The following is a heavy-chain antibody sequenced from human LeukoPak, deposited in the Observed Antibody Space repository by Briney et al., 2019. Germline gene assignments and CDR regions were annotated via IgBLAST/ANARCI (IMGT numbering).Heavy chain of an antibody. Sequence: GGSLRLSCAASGFTFSSYSMNWVGGGPGKGVEGVSSISSSSTYIYYADSVKGRFTVSRDNAKNSLYLQMNSLRAEDTAVYFCASQYTSSRIFDDWGQGTLVTVSS. J-gene: IGHJ4*02. D-gene: IGHD6-13*01. CDR3: ASQYTSSRIFDD. V-gene: IGHV3-21*01. CDR2: ISSSSTYI. CDR1: GFTFSSYS.